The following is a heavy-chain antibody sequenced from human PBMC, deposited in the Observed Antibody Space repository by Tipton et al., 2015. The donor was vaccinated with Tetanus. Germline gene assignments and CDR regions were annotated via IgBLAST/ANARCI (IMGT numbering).Heavy chain of an antibody. CDR2: IYYSGST. V-gene: IGHV4-61*01. CDR3: ARSEQQLVRGYYYYYYMDV. J-gene: IGHJ6*03. D-gene: IGHD6-13*01. CDR1: GGSVSRGSYY. Sequence: TLSLTCTVSGGSVSRGSYYWNWIRQPPGKGLEWIGYIYYSGSTNYNPSLKSRVTISVDTSKNQFSLKLSSVTAADTAVYYCARSEQQLVRGYYYYYYMDVWGKGTTVTVSS.